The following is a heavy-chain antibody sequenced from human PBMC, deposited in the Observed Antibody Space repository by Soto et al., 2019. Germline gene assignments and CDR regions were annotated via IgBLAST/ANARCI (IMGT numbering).Heavy chain of an antibody. D-gene: IGHD5-12*01. CDR3: ANQRSREGYNFIEY. Sequence: SETLSHTCAVAGYYILNGFDLVWIRKPPGKGLEWIGIMFHSGSTYYNPSLQSRVTISVDTSKNQVSLKLTSVTVADTAVYFCANQRSREGYNFIEYWGQGIQVTGSS. CDR2: MFHSGST. CDR1: GYYILNGFD. J-gene: IGHJ4*02. V-gene: IGHV4-38-2*01.